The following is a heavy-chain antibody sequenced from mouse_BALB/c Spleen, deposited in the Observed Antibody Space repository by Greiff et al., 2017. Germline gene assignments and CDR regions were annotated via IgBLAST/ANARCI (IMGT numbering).Heavy chain of an antibody. D-gene: IGHD2-4*01. V-gene: IGHV1-7*01. CDR1: GYTFTSYW. CDR2: INPSTGYT. Sequence: QVQLQQSGAELAKPGASVKMSCKASGYTFTSYWMHWVKQRPGQGLEWIGYINPSTGYTEYNQKFKDKATLTADKSSSTAYMQLSSLTSEDSAVYYFARYDYDYDRGFAYWGQGTLVTVSA. J-gene: IGHJ3*01. CDR3: ARYDYDYDRGFAY.